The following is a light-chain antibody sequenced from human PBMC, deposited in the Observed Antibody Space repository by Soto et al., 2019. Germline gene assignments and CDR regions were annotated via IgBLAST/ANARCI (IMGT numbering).Light chain of an antibody. Sequence: QSALTQPPSASGSTGQSVTISCTGSSSDVGGYEYVSWYQQHTGKAPKLIIYEVIKRPSGVPDRFSGSKSGNTASLTVSGLQAEDEAEYYCSSYAGSNNLHVLFGGGTQLTVL. CDR3: SSYAGSNNLHVL. CDR1: SSDVGGYEY. V-gene: IGLV2-8*01. CDR2: EVI. J-gene: IGLJ2*01.